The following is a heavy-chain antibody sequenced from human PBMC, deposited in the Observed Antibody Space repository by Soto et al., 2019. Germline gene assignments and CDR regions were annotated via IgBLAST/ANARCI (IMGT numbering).Heavy chain of an antibody. CDR3: SGLPY. Sequence: GGSLRLSCAASGFTFSNYWMHWVRQAPGKGLVWVSRINSDGTTINYADSVKGRFTISRDNAKNTLYLQMNSLRAEDTGVYYCSGLPYWGQGTLVTVPQ. J-gene: IGHJ4*02. CDR2: INSDGTTI. V-gene: IGHV3-74*01. D-gene: IGHD6-19*01. CDR1: GFTFSNYW.